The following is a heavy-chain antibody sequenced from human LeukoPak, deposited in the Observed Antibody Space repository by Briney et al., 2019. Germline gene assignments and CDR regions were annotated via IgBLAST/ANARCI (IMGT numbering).Heavy chain of an antibody. CDR3: ARGRPHGNDY. J-gene: IGHJ4*02. CDR1: GFTFSSYA. Sequence: GRSLRLSCAASGFTFSSYAMHWVRQAPGKGLEWVAVISYDGSNKYYADSVKGRFTISRDNSKNTLYLQMNSLRVEDTAVCYCARGRPHGNDYWGQGTLVTVSS. V-gene: IGHV3-30-3*01. CDR2: ISYDGSNK. D-gene: IGHD4-23*01.